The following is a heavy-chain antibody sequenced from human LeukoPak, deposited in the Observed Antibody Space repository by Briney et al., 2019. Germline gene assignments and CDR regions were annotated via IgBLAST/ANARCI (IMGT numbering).Heavy chain of an antibody. CDR2: INPNSGGT. D-gene: IGHD5-18*01. Sequence: ASVKVSCKASGYTFTGYYMHWVRQAPGQGLEWMGWINPNSGGTNYAQKFQGRVTMTRDTSIRTAYMELSRLRSDDTAVYYCARVPRWVQLWDYWGQGTLVTVSS. J-gene: IGHJ4*02. CDR3: ARVPRWVQLWDY. CDR1: GYTFTGYY. V-gene: IGHV1-2*02.